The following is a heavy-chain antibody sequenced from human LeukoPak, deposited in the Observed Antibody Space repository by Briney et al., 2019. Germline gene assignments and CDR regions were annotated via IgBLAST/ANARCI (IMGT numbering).Heavy chain of an antibody. CDR1: GGSFSGYY. CDR3: AGSIVVVTARSNWFDP. V-gene: IGHV4-34*01. CDR2: INHSGST. D-gene: IGHD2-21*02. Sequence: SETLSLTCAVYGGSFSGYYWSWIRQPPGKGLEWIGEINHSGSTNYNPSLKSRVTISVDTSKNQFSLKLSSVSAADTAVYYCAGSIVVVTARSNWFDPWGQGTLVTVSS. J-gene: IGHJ5*02.